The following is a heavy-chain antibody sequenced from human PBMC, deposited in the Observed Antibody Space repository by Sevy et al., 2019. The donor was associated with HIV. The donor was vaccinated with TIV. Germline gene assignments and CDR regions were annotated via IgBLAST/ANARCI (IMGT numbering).Heavy chain of an antibody. CDR3: ARDTITYSSSLDY. D-gene: IGHD6-6*01. Sequence: GGSPRLSCAASGFTFSSYGMHWVRQAPGKGLEWVAVIWYDGDNKYYGDSVKGRFTISRDNSKNTLYLQMNSLRAEDTAVYYCARDTITYSSSLDYWGQGTLVTVSS. CDR1: GFTFSSYG. J-gene: IGHJ4*02. CDR2: IWYDGDNK. V-gene: IGHV3-33*01.